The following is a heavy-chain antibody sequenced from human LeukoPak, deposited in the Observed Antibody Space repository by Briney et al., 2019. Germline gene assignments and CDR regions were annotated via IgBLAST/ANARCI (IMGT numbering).Heavy chain of an antibody. Sequence: SQTLSLTCTVSGGSISSGGYYWGWIRQHPGKGLAWIGYIYDSGSTYYNPSLKSRVTISLDTSKNQFSLNLSSVTAADTAVYYCARSRPEYGAFYYWGQGTLVTVSS. V-gene: IGHV4-31*03. D-gene: IGHD2/OR15-2a*01. CDR1: GGSISSGGYY. J-gene: IGHJ4*02. CDR3: ARSRPEYGAFYY. CDR2: IYDSGST.